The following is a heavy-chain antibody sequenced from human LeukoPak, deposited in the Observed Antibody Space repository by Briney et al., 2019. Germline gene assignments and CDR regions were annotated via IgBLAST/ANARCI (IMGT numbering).Heavy chain of an antibody. D-gene: IGHD4-23*01. V-gene: IGHV3-21*01. CDR3: ARGGSYGGYHSY. CDR1: GFTFSSYS. CDR2: ISSSTSYI. Sequence: GGSLRLSCAASGFTFSSYSMNWVRQAPGKGLEWVSSISSSTSYIYYADSVKGRFTIPRDNAKNSLYLRMDSLRAEDTAVYYCARGGSYGGYHSYWGQGTLVTVSS. J-gene: IGHJ4*02.